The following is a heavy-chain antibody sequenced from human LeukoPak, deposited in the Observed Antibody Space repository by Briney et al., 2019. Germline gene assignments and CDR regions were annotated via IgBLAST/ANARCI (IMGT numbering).Heavy chain of an antibody. J-gene: IGHJ5*02. Sequence: PVGSLRLSRAAPRFTFSIYAMTSLPQAPGQWGGWGSTITGSGGGTYYADSVKGRFPISRDNSKNPLYLQMYRLRAEDTAVYYCAKDLNGWNDVGGWFDPWGQGTLVTVSS. CDR3: AKDLNGWNDVGGWFDP. D-gene: IGHD1-1*01. CDR1: RFTFSIYA. CDR2: ITGSGGGT. V-gene: IGHV3-23*01.